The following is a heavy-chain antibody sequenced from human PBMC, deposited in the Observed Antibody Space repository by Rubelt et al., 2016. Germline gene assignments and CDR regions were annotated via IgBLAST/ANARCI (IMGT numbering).Heavy chain of an antibody. V-gene: IGHV1-2*02. Sequence: QVQLVQSGSELKKPGASVKISCKASGYTLTTLAMNWVRQAPGQGLEWMGWINPNSGGTNYAQKFHGRVTMTRDTSISTVYMELSSLRSEDTAVYYCARANSGSGYFGIDYWGQGTLVTVSS. D-gene: IGHD3-22*01. CDR1: GYTLTTLA. CDR3: ARANSGSGYFGIDY. CDR2: INPNSGGT. J-gene: IGHJ4*02.